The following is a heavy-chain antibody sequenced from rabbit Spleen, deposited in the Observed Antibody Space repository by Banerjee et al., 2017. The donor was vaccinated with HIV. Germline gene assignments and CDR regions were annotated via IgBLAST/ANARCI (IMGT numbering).Heavy chain of an antibody. CDR2: IAGSGSGFT. CDR1: GFSLTYSDY. V-gene: IGHV1S40*01. D-gene: IGHD8-1*01. Sequence: QSLEESGGDLVKPGASLTLTCTASGFSLTYSDYMCWVRQAPGKGLEWISCIAGSGSGFTYSATWANGRFTCSMTSSTTVTLQMTRLTAADTATYFCARDTGSSFSSYGMDLWGPGTLVTVS. J-gene: IGHJ6*01. CDR3: ARDTGSSFSSYGMDL.